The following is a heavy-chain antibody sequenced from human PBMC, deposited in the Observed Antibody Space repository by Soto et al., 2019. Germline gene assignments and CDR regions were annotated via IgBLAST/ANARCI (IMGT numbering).Heavy chain of an antibody. J-gene: IGHJ6*02. Sequence: KQSQTLSLTCAISGDSVSSNSAAWNWIRQSPSRGLEWLGRTYYRSKWYNDYAVSVKSRITINPDTSKNQFSLQLNSVTPEDTAVYYCARVRVRSGYPNYYGMDVWGQGTTVTVSS. D-gene: IGHD3-3*01. V-gene: IGHV6-1*01. CDR1: GDSVSSNSAA. CDR2: TYYRSKWYN. CDR3: ARVRVRSGYPNYYGMDV.